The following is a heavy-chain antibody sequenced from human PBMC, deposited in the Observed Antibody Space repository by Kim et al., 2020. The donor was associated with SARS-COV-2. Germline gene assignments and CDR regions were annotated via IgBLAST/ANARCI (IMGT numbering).Heavy chain of an antibody. CDR2: YN. V-gene: IGHV6-1*01. Sequence: YNDYRGSVKSRISINPDTSKKQFSLQLNSVTPEDTAVYYCARSVRGYFDYWGQGTLVSVSS. CDR3: ARSVRGYFDY. D-gene: IGHD3-10*02. J-gene: IGHJ4*02.